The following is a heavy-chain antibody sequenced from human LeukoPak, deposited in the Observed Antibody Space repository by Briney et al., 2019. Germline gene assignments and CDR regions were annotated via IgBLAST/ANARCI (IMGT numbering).Heavy chain of an antibody. D-gene: IGHD3-22*01. J-gene: IGHJ4*02. Sequence: GGSLRLSCAASGFTFSSYEMNWVRQDPGKGLEWVSYISSSGSTIYYADSVKGRFTISRDNAKNSLYLQMNSLRSEDTAVYYCARVSGDSSGYFDYWGQGTLVTVSS. CDR3: ARVSGDSSGYFDY. CDR1: GFTFSSYE. CDR2: ISSSGSTI. V-gene: IGHV3-48*03.